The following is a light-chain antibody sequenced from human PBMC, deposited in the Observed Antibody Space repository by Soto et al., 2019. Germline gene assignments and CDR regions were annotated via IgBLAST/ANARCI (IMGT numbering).Light chain of an antibody. CDR2: GAS. J-gene: IGKJ2*01. V-gene: IGKV3-20*01. CDR1: QSVSSSY. CDR3: QQYDSSPMYT. Sequence: EIVLTQSPGTLSLSPGERATISCRASQSVSSSYLAWYQQKPGQAPRLLIYGASIRATGIPDRFSGSGSVTDFTLTISRLEPEDFAVYYCQQYDSSPMYTFGQGTKLGIK.